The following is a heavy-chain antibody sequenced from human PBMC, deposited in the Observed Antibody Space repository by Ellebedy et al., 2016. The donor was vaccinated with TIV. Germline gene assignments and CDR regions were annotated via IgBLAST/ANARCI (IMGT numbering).Heavy chain of an antibody. V-gene: IGHV3-21*06. D-gene: IGHD3-16*02. CDR2: ISSGSSYV. CDR1: GFTFSSYA. CDR3: ARDLHYDYIWGSYRLNGMDV. Sequence: GGSLRLXXAASGFTFSSYAMNWVRQAPGKGQEWVSSISSGSSYVYYADSVKGRFTISRDNAKNSLYLQMNSLRAEDTAVYYCARDLHYDYIWGSYRLNGMDVWGQGTTVTVSS. J-gene: IGHJ6*02.